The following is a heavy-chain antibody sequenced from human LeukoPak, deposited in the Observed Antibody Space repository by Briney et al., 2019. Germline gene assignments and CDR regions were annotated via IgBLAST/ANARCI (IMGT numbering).Heavy chain of an antibody. CDR3: ARPKYSSSWQIFDY. V-gene: IGHV3-11*01. CDR2: ASSSGNTI. Sequence: GGSLRLSCAASGFTFSDYYMSWIRQAPGKGLEWVSYASSSGNTIYYADSVKGRFTISRDNAKNSLYLQMSSLRAEDTAVYYCARPKYSSSWQIFDYWGQGTLVTASS. D-gene: IGHD6-13*01. CDR1: GFTFSDYY. J-gene: IGHJ4*02.